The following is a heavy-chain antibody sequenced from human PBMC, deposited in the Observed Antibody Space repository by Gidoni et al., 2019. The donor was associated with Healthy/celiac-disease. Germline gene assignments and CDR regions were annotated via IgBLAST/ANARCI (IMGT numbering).Heavy chain of an antibody. Sequence: QVQLVESGGGVVQPGRSLRRSCAASRFTFSSYAMHWVRQAPGKGLEWVAVISYDGSNKYYADSVKGRFTISRDNSKNTLYLQMNSLRAEDTAVYYCARDLTMVRGHEFDYWGQGTLVTVSS. CDR1: RFTFSSYA. V-gene: IGHV3-30-3*01. CDR3: ARDLTMVRGHEFDY. J-gene: IGHJ4*02. D-gene: IGHD3-10*01. CDR2: ISYDGSNK.